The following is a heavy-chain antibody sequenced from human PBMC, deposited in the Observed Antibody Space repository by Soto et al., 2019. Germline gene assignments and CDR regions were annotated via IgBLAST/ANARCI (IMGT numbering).Heavy chain of an antibody. CDR3: ARGLNWGSRGYFDL. Sequence: GGSLRLSCAASGFTFSSYWMHWVRQAPGKGLVWVSRINSDRSSTSYADSVKGRFTISRDNAKNTLYLQMNSLRAEDTAVYYCARGLNWGSRGYFDLWGRGTLGTVSS. V-gene: IGHV3-74*01. CDR2: INSDRSST. D-gene: IGHD7-27*01. J-gene: IGHJ2*01. CDR1: GFTFSSYW.